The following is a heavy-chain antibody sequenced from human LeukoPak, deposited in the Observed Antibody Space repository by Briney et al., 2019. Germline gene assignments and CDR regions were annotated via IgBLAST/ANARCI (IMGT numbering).Heavy chain of an antibody. CDR1: GFTFSSYS. V-gene: IGHV3-66*01. J-gene: IGHJ3*02. CDR2: IYSGGST. D-gene: IGHD1-26*01. Sequence: GESLRLSCAASGFTFSSYSMSWVRQAPGKGLEWVSVIYSGGSTYYADSVKGRFTISRDNSKNTLYLQMNSLRAEDTAVYYCARSVGATGDAFDIWGQGTMVTVSS. CDR3: ARSVGATGDAFDI.